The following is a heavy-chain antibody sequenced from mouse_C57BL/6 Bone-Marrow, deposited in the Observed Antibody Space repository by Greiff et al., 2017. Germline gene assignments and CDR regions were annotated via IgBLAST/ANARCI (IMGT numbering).Heavy chain of an antibody. J-gene: IGHJ2*01. CDR3: ARGGNCGGYYSDY. D-gene: IGHD1-1*02. V-gene: IGHV1-47*01. CDR1: GYTFTTYP. CDR2: FHPYNDDT. Sequence: QVQLKQSGAELVKPGASVKMSCKASGYTFTTYPIEWMKQNHGQSLEWIGNFHPYNDDTKYNEKFKGKATLTVEKSSSTVYLELSRLTSDDSAVYYCARGGNCGGYYSDYWDQGTTLTVST.